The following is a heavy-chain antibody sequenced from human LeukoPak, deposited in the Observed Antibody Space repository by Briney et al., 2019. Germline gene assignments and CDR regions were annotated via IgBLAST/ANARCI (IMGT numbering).Heavy chain of an antibody. V-gene: IGHV4-59*01. CDR3: ARYSSGWYGY. CDR2: IYYSGST. CDR1: GGSISSYY. J-gene: IGHJ4*02. Sequence: PSETLSLTCTVSGGSISSYYWSWIRQPPGKGLEWIGYIYYSGSTNYNPSLKSRVTISVDTSKNQFSLKLSSVTAADTAVYYCARYSSGWYGYWGQGTLVTVSS. D-gene: IGHD6-19*01.